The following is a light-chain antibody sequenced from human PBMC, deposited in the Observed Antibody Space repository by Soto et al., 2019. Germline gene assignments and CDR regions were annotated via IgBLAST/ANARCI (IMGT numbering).Light chain of an antibody. CDR1: QSVSSN. Sequence: EIVMTQSPATLSVSPGERATLSCRASQSVSSNLAWYQQKPGQAPRLLIYGASTRATDIPARFSGSGSGTDFTLTISSLEPEDFAVYYCQQRSNWLTFGGGTKVDIK. CDR3: QQRSNWLT. CDR2: GAS. V-gene: IGKV3-15*01. J-gene: IGKJ4*01.